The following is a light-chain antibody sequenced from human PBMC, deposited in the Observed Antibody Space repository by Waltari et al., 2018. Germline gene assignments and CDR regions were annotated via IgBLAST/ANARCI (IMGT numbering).Light chain of an antibody. CDR2: RNT. Sequence: QPVLTPPPSASGTPGQRGTISCPGSSSNIGSNSVYWYQHAPGAAPKLLIYRNTQRPSGVPDRFSGSKSGTSASLAISGLRSEDEADYFCASWDDSLSGPVFGGGTKLTVL. CDR3: ASWDDSLSGPV. CDR1: SSNIGSNS. V-gene: IGLV1-47*01. J-gene: IGLJ2*01.